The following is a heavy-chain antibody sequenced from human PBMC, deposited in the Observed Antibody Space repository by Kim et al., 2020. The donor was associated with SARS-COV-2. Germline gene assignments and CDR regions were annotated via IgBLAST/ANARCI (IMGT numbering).Heavy chain of an antibody. Sequence: TNSNPALKGRVPISLDTSRNQFSLGLTSVTATDTAVYYCARGDYFYYAMDIWGQGTTVTVSS. J-gene: IGHJ6*02. V-gene: IGHV4-30-2*04. CDR3: ARGDYFYYAMDI. CDR2: T.